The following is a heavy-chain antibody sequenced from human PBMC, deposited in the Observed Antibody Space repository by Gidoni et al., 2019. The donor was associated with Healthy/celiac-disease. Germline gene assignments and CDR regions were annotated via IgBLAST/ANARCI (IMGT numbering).Heavy chain of an antibody. V-gene: IGHV3-48*03. J-gene: IGHJ6*02. CDR3: ARDNCYGSGYYYYGMDV. CDR1: GFTFSSYE. Sequence: EVQLVESGGGLVQPGGSLRLSCAASGFTFSSYEMNWFRQAPGTGLEWVSYISSSGSTIYYADSVKGRFTISRDNAKNSLYLQMNSLRAEDTAVYYCARDNCYGSGYYYYGMDVWGQGTTVTVSS. D-gene: IGHD3-10*01. CDR2: ISSSGSTI.